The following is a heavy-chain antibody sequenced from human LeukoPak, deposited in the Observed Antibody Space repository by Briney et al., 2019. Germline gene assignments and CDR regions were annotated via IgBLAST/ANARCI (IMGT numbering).Heavy chain of an antibody. CDR2: ISGSGGST. Sequence: PGGSLRLSCAASGFTFSDYYMSWIRQAPGKGLEWVSAISGSGGSTYYADSVKGRFTISRDNSKNTLYLQMNSLRAEDTAVYYCARDIVPTRWGQGTLVTVSS. CDR3: ARDIVPTR. D-gene: IGHD3-16*02. J-gene: IGHJ4*02. V-gene: IGHV3-23*01. CDR1: GFTFSDYY.